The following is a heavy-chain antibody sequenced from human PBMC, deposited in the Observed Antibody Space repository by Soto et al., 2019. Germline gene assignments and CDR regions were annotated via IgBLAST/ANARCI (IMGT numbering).Heavy chain of an antibody. CDR3: ARDLKYSSSWDNPYYYYYGMDV. Sequence: ASVKVSCKASGYTFTGYYMHWVRQAPGQGLEWMGWINPNSGGTNYAQKFQGWVTMTRDTSISTAYMELSRLRSDDTAVYYCARDLKYSSSWDNPYYYYYGMDVWGQGTTVTVSS. J-gene: IGHJ6*02. CDR2: INPNSGGT. CDR1: GYTFTGYY. V-gene: IGHV1-2*04. D-gene: IGHD6-6*01.